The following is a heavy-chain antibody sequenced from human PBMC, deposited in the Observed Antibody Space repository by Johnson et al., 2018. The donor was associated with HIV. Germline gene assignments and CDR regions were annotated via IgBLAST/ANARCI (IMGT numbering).Heavy chain of an antibody. Sequence: EMQLVESGGGFVQPGGSLRLSCAASGFTFSSYAMSWVRQAPGQGLEWVSAISGSCGTIYSADSVQGRLTISRDNSKNTLYLQMNSLRAEDTAVYYCARGGIRGYSYGPGAFDIWGQGTMVTVSS. CDR1: GFTFSSYA. D-gene: IGHD5-18*01. CDR2: ISGSCGTI. V-gene: IGHV3-23*04. CDR3: ARGGIRGYSYGPGAFDI. J-gene: IGHJ3*02.